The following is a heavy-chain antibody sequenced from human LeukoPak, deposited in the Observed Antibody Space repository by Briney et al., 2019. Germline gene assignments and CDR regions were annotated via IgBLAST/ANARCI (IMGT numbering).Heavy chain of an antibody. CDR2: IKSKTDGGTT. V-gene: IGHV3-15*01. Sequence: GGPLRLSCTASGFTFTNAWMNWVRQAPGKGLEWIGQIKSKTDGGTTDYVAPVKGRFTISGDDSKNTLYLQMNSLRTEDTAVYYCTTNLSTTAIDYWGQGTLVTVSS. CDR3: TTNLSTTAIDY. CDR1: GFTFTNAW. J-gene: IGHJ4*02. D-gene: IGHD2/OR15-2a*01.